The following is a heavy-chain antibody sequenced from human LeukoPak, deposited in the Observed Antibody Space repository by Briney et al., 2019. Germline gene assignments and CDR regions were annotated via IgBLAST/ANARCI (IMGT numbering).Heavy chain of an antibody. Sequence: ASVKVSCKASGYTFTSYDINWVRQATGQGLEWMGWMNPNSGNTGYAQKFQGRVTMTRNTSISTAYMELSSLRSEDTAVYYCAXXXXXXXTSCYEVWWFDPWGQGTLVTVSS. CDR2: MNPNSGNT. J-gene: IGHJ5*02. CDR1: GYTFTSYD. CDR3: AXXXXXXXTSCYEVWWFDP. V-gene: IGHV1-8*01. D-gene: IGHD2-2*01.